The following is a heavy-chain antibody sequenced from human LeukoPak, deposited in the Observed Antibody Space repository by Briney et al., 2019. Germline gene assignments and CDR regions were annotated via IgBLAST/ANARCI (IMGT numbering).Heavy chain of an antibody. CDR2: VYYSRIS. D-gene: IGHD2-15*01. V-gene: IGHV4-39*07. CDR3: SRRDCSQSNCFYWYFDV. CDR1: GGSIISGGSY. Sequence: PSETLSLTCTVSGGSIISGGSYWGWIRQPPGKGLEWVGSVYYSRISYYNPSLRSRVSISVDTSKNQCSLRLSALTAADTAVYYCSRRDCSQSNCFYWYFDVWGRGTLLTVSS. J-gene: IGHJ2*01.